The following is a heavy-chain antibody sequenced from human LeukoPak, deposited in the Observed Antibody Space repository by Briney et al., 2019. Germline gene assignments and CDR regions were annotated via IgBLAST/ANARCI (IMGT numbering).Heavy chain of an antibody. Sequence: GESLKISCKGSGYGFTNYWIGWVRQMPGKGLEWMGIVYPGDSDSRYSPSFQGQVTISADKSISTAYLQWSSLKASDTAMYYCARIFMADCSGGSCYHPDFDYWGQGTLVTVSS. V-gene: IGHV5-51*01. CDR1: GYGFTNYW. CDR2: VYPGDSDS. CDR3: ARIFMADCSGGSCYHPDFDY. D-gene: IGHD2-15*01. J-gene: IGHJ4*02.